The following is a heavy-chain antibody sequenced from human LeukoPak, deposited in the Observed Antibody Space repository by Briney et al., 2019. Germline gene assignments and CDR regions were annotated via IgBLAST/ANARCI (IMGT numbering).Heavy chain of an antibody. V-gene: IGHV3-30*03. CDR3: ARARLQWEVRYPRFDS. CDR2: ISYDGSYK. CDR1: GFAFSTYA. Sequence: PGRSLRLSCSASGFAFSTYAMHWVRQAPGKGLEWVAVISYDGSYKDYGDPVKGCFTLSRDNSKSTVFLEMSSLRAEDTAAYHCARARLQWEVRYPRFDSWGQGTLVTVSS. D-gene: IGHD1-26*01. J-gene: IGHJ4*02.